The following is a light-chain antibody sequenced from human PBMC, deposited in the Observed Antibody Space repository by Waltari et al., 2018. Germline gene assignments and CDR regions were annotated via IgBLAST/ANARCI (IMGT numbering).Light chain of an antibody. CDR3: QQTFRNPWT. J-gene: IGKJ1*01. CDR1: QSVTNY. V-gene: IGKV1-39*01. Sequence: VQMTQSQPSLSASVGDRVTITCRASQSVTNYLNWYQVRPGKAPKLLIFATSTLQSGVPSRFSGSGSDTDFTLTISGLQPEDSATYYCQQTFRNPWTFGQGTKVEI. CDR2: ATS.